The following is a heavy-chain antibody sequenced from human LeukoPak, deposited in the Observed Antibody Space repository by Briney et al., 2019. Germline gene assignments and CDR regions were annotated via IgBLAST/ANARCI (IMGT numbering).Heavy chain of an antibody. CDR3: GHSSGAYN. CDR1: GFIFSDYL. D-gene: IGHD6-19*01. V-gene: IGHV3-23*01. CDR2: IGGSIGSA. Sequence: GGSLRLSCAASGFIFSDYLMNWVRQAPGKGLEWVSGIGGSIGSAYADSVKGRFTISRDDSKNTLYLQMNSLRAEDTAVYYCGHSSGAYNWGQGTLVTVSS. J-gene: IGHJ4*02.